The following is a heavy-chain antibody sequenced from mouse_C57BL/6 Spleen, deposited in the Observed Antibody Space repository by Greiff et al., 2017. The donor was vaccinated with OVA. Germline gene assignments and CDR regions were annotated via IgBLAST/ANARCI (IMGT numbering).Heavy chain of an antibody. CDR1: GYTFTSYW. Sequence: QVQLQQPGAELVKPGASVKMSCKASGYTFTSYWITWVKQRPGQGLEWIGDIYPGSGSTNYNEKFKSKATLTVDTSSSTAYMQLSSLTSEDSAVYDCARSLIYYGPLEGYWGQGTTLTVSS. CDR3: ARSLIYYGPLEGY. V-gene: IGHV1-55*01. D-gene: IGHD2-1*01. CDR2: IYPGSGST. J-gene: IGHJ2*01.